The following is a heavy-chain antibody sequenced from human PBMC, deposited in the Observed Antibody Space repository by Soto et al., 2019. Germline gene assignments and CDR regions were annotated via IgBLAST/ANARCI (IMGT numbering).Heavy chain of an antibody. Sequence: PGGSLRLSCAASGFTFDDYAMHWVRQAPGKGLEWVSGISWNSGSIGYADSVKGRFTISRDNAKNSLYLQMNSLRAEDTALYYCAKDQFDGSSPIDYWGQGTLVTVSS. CDR2: ISWNSGSI. D-gene: IGHD1-26*01. V-gene: IGHV3-9*01. CDR1: GFTFDDYA. CDR3: AKDQFDGSSPIDY. J-gene: IGHJ4*02.